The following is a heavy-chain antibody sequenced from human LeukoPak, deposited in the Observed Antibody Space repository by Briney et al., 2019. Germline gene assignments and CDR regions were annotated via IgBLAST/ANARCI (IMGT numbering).Heavy chain of an antibody. D-gene: IGHD3-10*01. Sequence: GGSLRLSCAASGFTFSSYGMHWVRQAPGKGLEWVAVIWYDGSNKYYADSVKGRFTISRDNSKNTLYLQMNSLRAEDTAVYYCAKDLGLGNWFDPWGQGTLVAVSS. J-gene: IGHJ5*02. CDR1: GFTFSSYG. CDR3: AKDLGLGNWFDP. CDR2: IWYDGSNK. V-gene: IGHV3-33*06.